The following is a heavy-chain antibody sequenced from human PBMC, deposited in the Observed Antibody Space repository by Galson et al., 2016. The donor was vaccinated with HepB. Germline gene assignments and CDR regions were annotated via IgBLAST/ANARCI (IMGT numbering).Heavy chain of an antibody. D-gene: IGHD4-23*01. J-gene: IGHJ4*01. V-gene: IGHV3-48*04. Sequence: SLRLSCAVSGFTFSRYSMSWVRQAPGKGLEWLSYIDRSTSAVYYADSVRGRFTISRDNAKNSLYLQMSSLRAEDTAVYYCARDGGNAPIDNWGQGTLVTVSS. CDR2: IDRSTSAV. CDR3: ARDGGNAPIDN. CDR1: GFTFSRYS.